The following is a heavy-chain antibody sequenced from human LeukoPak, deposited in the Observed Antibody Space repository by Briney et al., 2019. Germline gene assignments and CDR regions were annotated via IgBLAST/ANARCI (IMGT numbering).Heavy chain of an antibody. Sequence: TSGTLSLTCGVPGDSVSNKNWWNWVRQPPGKGLEWIGEIHQRGNTNYNSSLKSRVTISVDTAKNKISLKPASLTPADTAIYYCAIGVGSIAGPYWGQGTLVIVSS. V-gene: IGHV4-4*02. CDR3: AIGVGSIAGPY. CDR2: IHQRGNT. D-gene: IGHD6-6*01. J-gene: IGHJ4*02. CDR1: GDSVSNKNW.